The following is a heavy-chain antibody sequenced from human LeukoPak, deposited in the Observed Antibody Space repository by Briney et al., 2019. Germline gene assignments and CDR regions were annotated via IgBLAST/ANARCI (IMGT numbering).Heavy chain of an antibody. CDR2: IYYSGST. V-gene: IGHV4-59*01. CDR1: GGSISSYY. D-gene: IGHD6-13*01. J-gene: IGHJ6*03. Sequence: SETLSLTCTVSGGSISSYYWSWIRQPPGKGLEWIGYIYYSGSTNYNPSLKSRVTISVDTSKNQSSLKLSSVTAADTAVYYCARGGSYSSSWYAHYYYYMDVWGKGTTVTVSS. CDR3: ARGGSYSSSWYAHYYYYMDV.